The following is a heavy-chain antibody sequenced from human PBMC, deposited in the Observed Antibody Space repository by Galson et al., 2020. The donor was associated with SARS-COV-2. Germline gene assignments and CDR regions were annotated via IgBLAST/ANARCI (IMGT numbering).Heavy chain of an antibody. Sequence: GGSLRLSCVVSGFTLKKYWMSWVRQAPGKGLEWVANIKHDGTETHYVDSVRGRFTVSRDNAKNSVFLQMNSLRAEDTATYFCAREDPRGDVWGQGTTVVVS. CDR3: AREDPRGDV. J-gene: IGHJ6*02. V-gene: IGHV3-7*03. CDR2: IKHDGTET. D-gene: IGHD3-10*01. CDR1: GFTLKKYW.